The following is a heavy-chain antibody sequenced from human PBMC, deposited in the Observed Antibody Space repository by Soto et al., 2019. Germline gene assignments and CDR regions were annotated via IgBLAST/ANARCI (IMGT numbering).Heavy chain of an antibody. CDR3: AREFFYDY. Sequence: EVQLVESGGGLVQPGGSLRLSCAASGFTFSTYNMNWVRQAPGKGLEWVSYISSSSTIYYADSVKGRFTICRDNAKNSLYLQMNSQRDEDTAVYYCAREFFYDYWGKGNLVTVSS. J-gene: IGHJ4*02. V-gene: IGHV3-48*02. CDR1: GFTFSTYN. CDR2: ISSSSTI. D-gene: IGHD3-3*01.